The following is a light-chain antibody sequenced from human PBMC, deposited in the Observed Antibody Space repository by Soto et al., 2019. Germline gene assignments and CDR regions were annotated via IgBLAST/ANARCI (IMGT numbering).Light chain of an antibody. CDR3: QQYNKWPPWT. V-gene: IGKV3-15*01. Sequence: EIVMTQSPVTLSVSPGERATLSCRASQSVSTNLAWYQQKPGQAPRLLMYGASTRATGIPARFSGSGSGTEFTLTISSLQSEDFAVYYCQQYNKWPPWTFGQGTKVEIK. CDR2: GAS. CDR1: QSVSTN. J-gene: IGKJ1*01.